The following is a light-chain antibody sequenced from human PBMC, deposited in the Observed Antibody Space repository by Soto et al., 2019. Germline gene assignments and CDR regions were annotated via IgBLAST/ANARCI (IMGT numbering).Light chain of an antibody. V-gene: IGKV1-5*01. Sequence: DIQMTQSPSTLSASIGDRVTITCRASQSINSWLAWYQQKPGKATKLLIYDASNLASGVPSRFSGSGSGTEYTLGISSLQPGDFATYYCQQYDTYSYTFGEGTKLEI. J-gene: IGKJ2*01. CDR3: QQYDTYSYT. CDR1: QSINSW. CDR2: DAS.